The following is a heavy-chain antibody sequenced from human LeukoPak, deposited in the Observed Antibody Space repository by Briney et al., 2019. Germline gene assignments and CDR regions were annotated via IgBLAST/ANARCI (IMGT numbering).Heavy chain of an antibody. V-gene: IGHV3-7*02. CDR1: GFTFSSYW. J-gene: IGHJ4*02. D-gene: IGHD3-3*01. CDR3: AGGDYYSIY. Sequence: GGSLRLSCAASGFTFSSYWMTWVRQAPGKGLEWVADINPDGSEKDYVDSVKGRFTISRDNAKNSLDLQMNNLRAEDTAVYFCAGGDYYSIYGALETLVTV. CDR2: INPDGSEK.